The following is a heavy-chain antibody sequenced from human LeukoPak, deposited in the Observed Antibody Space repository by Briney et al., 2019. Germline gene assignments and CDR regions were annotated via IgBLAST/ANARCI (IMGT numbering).Heavy chain of an antibody. CDR2: LNSDGSNT. CDR1: GFTFSNYL. D-gene: IGHD2-21*02. CDR3: VVANCGDNCSH. J-gene: IGHJ4*02. Sequence: GGSLRLSCAASGFTFSNYLMYWVRQSPGKGLVWVARLNSDGSNTAYADSVKGRFIISRDNAKNTLYLQMYSLSVDDTAVYYCVVANCGDNCSHWGQGTLVTVSS. V-gene: IGHV3-74*01.